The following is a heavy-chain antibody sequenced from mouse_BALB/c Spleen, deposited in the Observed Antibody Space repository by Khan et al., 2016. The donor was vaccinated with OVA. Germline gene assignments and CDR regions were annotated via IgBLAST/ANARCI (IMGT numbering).Heavy chain of an antibody. CDR1: GYTFTSYY. CDR3: TRGGYSSFAY. V-gene: IGHV1S81*02. CDR2: INPSNGGT. Sequence: QVQLKQSGAELVKPGASVKLSCKASGYTFTSYYIYWVKQRPGQGLEWIGEINPSNGGTNFNEKFKNKATLTVDKSSSTTYMQLSSLTSEDSAVYYCTRGGYSSFAYGGQGTLVTVSA. D-gene: IGHD1-3*01. J-gene: IGHJ3*01.